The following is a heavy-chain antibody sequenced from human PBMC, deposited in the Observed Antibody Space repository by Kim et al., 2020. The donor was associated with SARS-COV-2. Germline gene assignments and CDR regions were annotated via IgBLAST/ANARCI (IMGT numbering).Heavy chain of an antibody. V-gene: IGHV7-4-1*02. CDR3: ARDGSSSTNDAFDI. Sequence: ASVKVSCKASGYTFTSYAMNWVRQAPGQGFERMGWINTNTGNPTYAQGFTGRFVFSLDTSVSTAYLQISSLKAEDTAVYYCARDGSSSTNDAFDIWGQGTMVAVSS. CDR1: GYTFTSYA. D-gene: IGHD6-6*01. J-gene: IGHJ3*02. CDR2: INTNTGNP.